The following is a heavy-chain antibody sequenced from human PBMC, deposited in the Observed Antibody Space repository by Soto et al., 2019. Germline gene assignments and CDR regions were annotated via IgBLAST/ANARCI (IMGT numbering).Heavy chain of an antibody. CDR2: ISSSSSYI. J-gene: IGHJ6*02. CDR3: ARDPREIAAAGYGMDV. CDR1: GFTFSSYS. V-gene: IGHV3-21*01. D-gene: IGHD6-13*01. Sequence: EVQLVESGGGLVKPGGSRRLSCAASGFTFSSYSMNWVRQAPGKGLEWVSSISSSSSYIYYEDSVKGRFTISRDNAKNSRYLQRNSMSAEDTAVYYCARDPREIAAAGYGMDVWGQGTTVTVSS.